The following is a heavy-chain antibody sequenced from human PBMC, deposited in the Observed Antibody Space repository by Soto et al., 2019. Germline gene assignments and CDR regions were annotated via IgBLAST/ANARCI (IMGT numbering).Heavy chain of an antibody. J-gene: IGHJ4*02. D-gene: IGHD3-22*01. CDR3: AKPTDYYDSSAPFDY. CDR1: GFTFSSYA. V-gene: IGHV3-23*01. CDR2: ISGSGGST. Sequence: GSLRLSCAASGFTFSSYAMSWVRQAPGKGLEWVSAISGSGGSTYYADSVKGRFTISRDNSKSTLYLQMNSLRAEDTAVYYCAKPTDYYDSSAPFDYWGQGTLVTVSS.